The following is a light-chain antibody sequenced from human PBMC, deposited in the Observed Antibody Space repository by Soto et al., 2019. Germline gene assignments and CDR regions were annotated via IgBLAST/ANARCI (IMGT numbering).Light chain of an antibody. CDR2: DVS. CDR1: SSDVGAYNF. J-gene: IGLJ1*01. CDR3: SSYAGNNIVV. V-gene: IGLV2-8*01. Sequence: QSALAKPPSAFGSPGQSVTISCTGTSSDVGAYNFVSWYQQHPNKAPKLMIYDVSKRPSGVPDRFSASKSGNTASLTVSGLQAEDEADYYCSSYAGNNIVVFRPSTKVT.